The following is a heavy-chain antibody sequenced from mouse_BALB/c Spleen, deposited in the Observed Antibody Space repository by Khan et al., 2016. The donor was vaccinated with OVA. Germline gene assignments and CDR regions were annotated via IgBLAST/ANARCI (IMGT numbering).Heavy chain of an antibody. V-gene: IGHV1-20*02. J-gene: IGHJ2*01. D-gene: IGHD1-1*01. CDR3: TRIYRSDFDY. CDR2: INPHIGET. CDR1: GYSFTGYF. Sequence: EVQLQESGPELVRPGASVKISCTASGYSFTGYFMNWVMQSHGKSLEWIGRINPHIGETFYNQRFKDKAPLTVAESASTARMELRSLASEDSAVYYCTRIYRSDFDYWGQGTTLTVSS.